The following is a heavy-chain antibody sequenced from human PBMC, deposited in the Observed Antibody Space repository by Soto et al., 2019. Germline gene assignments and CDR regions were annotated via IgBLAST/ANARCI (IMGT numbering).Heavy chain of an antibody. D-gene: IGHD3-3*01. J-gene: IGHJ4*02. CDR1: GFTFSSYA. CDR3: ARDTNYDIWSGYYSFDY. V-gene: IGHV3-30-3*01. Sequence: PGGSLRLSCAASGFTFSSYAMHWVRQAPGKGLEWVAVISYDGSNKYYADSVKGRFTISRDNSKNTLYLQMNSLRAEDTAVYYCARDTNYDIWSGYYSFDYWGQGTLVTVSS. CDR2: ISYDGSNK.